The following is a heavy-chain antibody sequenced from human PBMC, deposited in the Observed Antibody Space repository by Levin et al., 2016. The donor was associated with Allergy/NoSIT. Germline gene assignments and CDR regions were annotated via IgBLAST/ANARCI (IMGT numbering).Heavy chain of an antibody. CDR2: INAGNGNT. Sequence: WVRQAPGQRLEWMGWINAGNGNTKYSQKFQGRVTITRDTSASTAYMELSSLRSEDTAVYYCARGDSSGYYAFFDYWGQGTLVTVSS. D-gene: IGHD3-22*01. J-gene: IGHJ4*02. CDR3: ARGDSSGYYAFFDY. V-gene: IGHV1-3*01.